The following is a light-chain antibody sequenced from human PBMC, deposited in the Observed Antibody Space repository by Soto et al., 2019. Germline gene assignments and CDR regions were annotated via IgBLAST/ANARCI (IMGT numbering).Light chain of an antibody. Sequence: QSALTQPASVSGSPGQSITISRTGTSSDVGSYNLVSWYQQHPGKAPKLMIYEGSKRPSGVSNRFSGSKSGNTASLTISGLQAEDEADYYCCSYAGSSTLVVFGGGTQLTVL. CDR2: EGS. V-gene: IGLV2-23*03. J-gene: IGLJ2*01. CDR1: SSDVGSYNL. CDR3: CSYAGSSTLVV.